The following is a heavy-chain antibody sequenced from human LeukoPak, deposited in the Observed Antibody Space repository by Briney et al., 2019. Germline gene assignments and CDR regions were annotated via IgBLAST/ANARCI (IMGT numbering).Heavy chain of an antibody. CDR3: ATDGALGGLHTYYFDY. J-gene: IGHJ4*02. D-gene: IGHD5-24*01. Sequence: ASVEVSCKVSGYTLTELSMHWVRQAPGKGLEWMGGFDPEDGGTIYAQKFQGRVTMTEDTSTDTAYMELSSLRSEDTAVYYCATDGALGGLHTYYFDYWGQGTLVTVSS. CDR1: GYTLTELS. V-gene: IGHV1-24*01. CDR2: FDPEDGGT.